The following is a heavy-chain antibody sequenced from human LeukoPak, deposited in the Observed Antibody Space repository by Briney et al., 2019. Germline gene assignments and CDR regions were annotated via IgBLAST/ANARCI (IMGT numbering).Heavy chain of an antibody. CDR2: INNDGRST. CDR3: ARERVALGAFDI. J-gene: IGHJ3*02. V-gene: IGHV3-74*01. Sequence: PGGSLRLSCAASGFTFSSYWMHWVRHAPGKGLVGVSRINNDGRSTNYADSVKGRFTISRDNAKNTLYLQMNSLRAEDTAVYYCARERVALGAFDIWGQGTMVTVSS. D-gene: IGHD2-15*01. CDR1: GFTFSSYW.